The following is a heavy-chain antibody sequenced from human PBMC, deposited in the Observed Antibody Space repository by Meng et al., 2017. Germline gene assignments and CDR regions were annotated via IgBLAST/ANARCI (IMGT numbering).Heavy chain of an antibody. CDR2: INEFGST. J-gene: IGHJ4*02. CDR1: GGSFSGYY. CDR3: ARQRGPDF. V-gene: IGHV4-34*01. Sequence: VQLEQWRGDLVRPSETQSLPCGVYGGSFSGYYWNWIRQPPGKGLEWIGEINEFGSTNYNPSLKSRVTILVDTSKNQFSLKLRSVTAADTAVYYCARQRGPDFWGQGSLVTVSS. D-gene: IGHD5-12*01.